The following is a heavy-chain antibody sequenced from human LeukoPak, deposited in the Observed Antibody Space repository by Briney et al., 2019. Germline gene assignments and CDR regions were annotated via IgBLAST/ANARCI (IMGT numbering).Heavy chain of an antibody. Sequence: SETLSLTCTVSAGSMSSYFWSWIRQPPGRGLEWIGHIYYSGSTDYNDSLRSRVTISVDTSKNQFSLKLSSVTAADTAVYYCARYGAAGFNWFDPWGQGTLVTVSS. CDR3: ARYGAAGFNWFDP. D-gene: IGHD6-13*01. CDR2: IYYSGST. CDR1: AGSMSSYF. J-gene: IGHJ5*02. V-gene: IGHV4-59*12.